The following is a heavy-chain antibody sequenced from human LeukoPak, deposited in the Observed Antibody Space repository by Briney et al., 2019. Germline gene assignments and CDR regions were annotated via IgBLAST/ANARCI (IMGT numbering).Heavy chain of an antibody. CDR2: IWYDGTNK. CDR3: ARTRYNSGGGDC. V-gene: IGHV3-33*01. J-gene: IGHJ4*02. CDR1: GFTFRDYG. D-gene: IGHD6-19*01. Sequence: PGGSLRLSCAASGFTFRDYGMHWVRQAPGKGLEWVAVIWYDGTNKYYGDSVEGRFTISRDNPKNTLYLQMNSLRAEDTAVYYCARTRYNSGGGDCWGQGTRVTVAP.